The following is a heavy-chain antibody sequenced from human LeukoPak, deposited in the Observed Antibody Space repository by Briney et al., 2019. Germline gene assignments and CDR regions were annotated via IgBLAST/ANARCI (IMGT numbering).Heavy chain of an antibody. CDR2: ISSSSSYI. J-gene: IGHJ4*02. V-gene: IGHV3-21*01. D-gene: IGHD3-22*01. CDR3: AREGTTVTTRGYYDGSGYLVY. CDR1: GFTFSSYS. Sequence: GGSLRLSCAASGFTFSSYSMNWVRQAPGKGLEWVSSISSSSSYIYYADSVKGRFTISRDNAKNSLYLQMNSLRAEDTAVYYCAREGTTVTTRGYYDGSGYLVYWGQGTLVTVSS.